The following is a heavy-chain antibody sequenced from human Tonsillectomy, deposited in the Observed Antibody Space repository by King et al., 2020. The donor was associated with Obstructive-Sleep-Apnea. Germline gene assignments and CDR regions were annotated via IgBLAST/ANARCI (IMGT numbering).Heavy chain of an antibody. V-gene: IGHV4-38-2*01. CDR3: ARGRSGWSEYFQH. D-gene: IGHD6-19*01. CDR1: GNTISGGYY. J-gene: IGHJ1*01. Sequence: VQLQESGPGLGKPSETLSLTCSVSGNTISGGYYWGWIRQPPGKGLEWIGSSHHSGSTHYNPSLKIRVTISRDKSKDQFSLRLDSVTAADTAVYYCARGRSGWSEYFQHWGQGTLVTVSS. CDR2: SHHSGST.